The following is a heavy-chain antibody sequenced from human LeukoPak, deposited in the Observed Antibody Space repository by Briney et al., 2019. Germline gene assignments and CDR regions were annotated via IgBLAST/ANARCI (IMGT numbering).Heavy chain of an antibody. V-gene: IGHV4-59*01. J-gene: IGHJ4*02. CDR1: GGSISSYY. CDR2: IYYSGST. CDR3: AGGSDYGDYSVHY. D-gene: IGHD4-17*01. Sequence: PSETLSLTCTVSGGSISSYYWSWIRQPPGKGLEWIGYIYYSGSTNYNPSLKSRVTISVDTSKNQFSLKLSSVTAADTAVYYCAGGSDYGDYSVHYWGQGTLVTVPS.